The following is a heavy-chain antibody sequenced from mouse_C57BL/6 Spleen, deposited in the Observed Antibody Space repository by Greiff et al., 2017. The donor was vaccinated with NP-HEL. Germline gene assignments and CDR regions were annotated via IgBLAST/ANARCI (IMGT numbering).Heavy chain of an antibody. J-gene: IGHJ2*01. CDR1: GYAFTNYL. Sequence: QVQLQQSGAELVRPGSSVKVSCKASGYAFTNYLIEWVKQRPGQGLEWIGVINPGSGGTNYNEKFKGKATLTADKSSSTAYMQLSSLTSEDSAVYFCARDTLLFYFDVWGPGTTLTVSS. CDR3: ARDTLLFYFDV. D-gene: IGHD2-1*01. CDR2: INPGSGGT. V-gene: IGHV1-54*01.